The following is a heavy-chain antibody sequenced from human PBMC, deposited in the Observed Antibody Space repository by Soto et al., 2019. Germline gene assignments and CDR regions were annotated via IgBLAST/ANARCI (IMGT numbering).Heavy chain of an antibody. V-gene: IGHV1-46*03. CDR3: ARFNGRGRQGTANKGFDY. CDR2: INPSGGST. Sequence: QVQLVQSGAEVKKPGASVKVSCKASGYTFTSYYMHWVRQAPGQGLEWMGIINPSGGSTSYAQKFQGRVTMTRDTSTSTVYMELSSLRSEDTAVYYCARFNGRGRQGTANKGFDYWGQGTLVTVSS. D-gene: IGHD3-10*01. J-gene: IGHJ4*02. CDR1: GYTFTSYY.